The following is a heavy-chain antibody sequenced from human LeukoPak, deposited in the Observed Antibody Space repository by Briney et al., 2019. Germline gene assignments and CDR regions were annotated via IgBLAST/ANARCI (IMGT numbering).Heavy chain of an antibody. V-gene: IGHV4-4*09. Sequence: SVTLSLTCTVSGSISSYYWSWIRQPPGKGLEWIGYIYTSGSTNYNPSLKSRVTISVDTSKNQFSLNLSSVTAADTGVYFCARQKCTGPYCLTRNSFDIWGQGTMVTVSS. J-gene: IGHJ3*02. CDR1: GSISSYY. CDR3: ARQKCTGPYCLTRNSFDI. CDR2: IYTSGST. D-gene: IGHD2-8*02.